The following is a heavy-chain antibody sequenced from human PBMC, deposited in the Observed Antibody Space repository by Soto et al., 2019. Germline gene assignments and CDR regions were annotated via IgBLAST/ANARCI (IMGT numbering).Heavy chain of an antibody. Sequence: ASVKVSCKASGYTFTGYYVHWVRQAPGQGLEWMGWINPNSGGTNYAQKFQGWVTMTRDTSISTAYMELSRLRSDDTAVYYCARAGAITMVRGVKEFDYWGQGTLVTVSS. J-gene: IGHJ4*02. CDR1: GYTFTGYY. CDR2: INPNSGGT. D-gene: IGHD3-10*01. CDR3: ARAGAITMVRGVKEFDY. V-gene: IGHV1-2*04.